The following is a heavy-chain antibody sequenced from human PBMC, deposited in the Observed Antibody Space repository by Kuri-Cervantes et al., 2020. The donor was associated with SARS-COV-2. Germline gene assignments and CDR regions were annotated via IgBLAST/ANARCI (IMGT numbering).Heavy chain of an antibody. CDR2: INHSGST. J-gene: IGHJ4*02. Sequence: GSLRLSCAVYGGSFSGYYWGWIRQPPGKGLEWIGEINHSGSTNYNPSLKSRVTISVDTSKNQFSLKLSSVTAADTAVYYCARAQWSSGYSNIDYWGQGTLVTVSS. V-gene: IGHV4-34*01. CDR1: GGSFSGYY. CDR3: ARAQWSSGYSNIDY. D-gene: IGHD3-22*01.